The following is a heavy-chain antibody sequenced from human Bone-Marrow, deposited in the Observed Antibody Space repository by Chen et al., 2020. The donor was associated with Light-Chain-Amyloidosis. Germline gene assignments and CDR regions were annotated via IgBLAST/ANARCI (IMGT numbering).Heavy chain of an antibody. D-gene: IGHD3-3*01. J-gene: IGHJ6*03. CDR1: GGSFSGHY. Sequence: QVQLQQWGAGLLKPSETLSLTCAVYGGSFSGHYWSWIRQPPGKGLEWIGEINHSGSTNYNPSLKSRVTISVDTSKNQFSLKLSSVTAADTAVYYCARGTHYDFWSGYYYYYMDVWGKGTTVTVSS. CDR2: INHSGST. CDR3: ARGTHYDFWSGYYYYYMDV. V-gene: IGHV4-34*01.